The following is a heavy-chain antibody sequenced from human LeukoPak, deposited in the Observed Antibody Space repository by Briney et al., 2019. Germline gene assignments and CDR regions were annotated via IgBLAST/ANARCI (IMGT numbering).Heavy chain of an antibody. J-gene: IGHJ4*02. CDR1: GGTLSSYA. CDR2: IIPILGIA. CDR3: ARKVFFDY. Sequence: ASVKVSCKASGGTLSSYAISWVRQAPGQGLEWMGRIIPILGIANYAQKFQGRVTITADKSTSTAYMELSSLRSEDTAVYYCARKVFFDYWGQGTLVTVSS. V-gene: IGHV1-69*04.